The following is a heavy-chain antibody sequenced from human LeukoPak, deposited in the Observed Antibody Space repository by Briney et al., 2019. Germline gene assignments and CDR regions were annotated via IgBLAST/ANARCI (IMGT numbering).Heavy chain of an antibody. CDR3: ARNRGWYATDV. V-gene: IGHV4-61*01. D-gene: IGHD6-19*01. CDR1: GGSVRGDMSH. Sequence: PSETLSLTCSVSGGSVRGDMSHWSWIRQPPGKGLEWIGYVHYSGSANYNPSPESRVTMSLDHSKNQFSLDLTSVTSADTAVYYCARNRGWYATDVWGQGAAVTVSS. J-gene: IGHJ6*02. CDR2: VHYSGSA.